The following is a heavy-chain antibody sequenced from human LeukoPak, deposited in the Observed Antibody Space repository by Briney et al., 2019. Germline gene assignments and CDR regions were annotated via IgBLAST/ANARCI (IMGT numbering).Heavy chain of an antibody. J-gene: IGHJ4*02. D-gene: IGHD6-13*01. Sequence: GGSLRLSCAASGFTFSSYGMHWVRQAPGKGLEWVAFIRYDGSNKYYADSVKGRFTISRDNSKNTLYLQMNSLRAEDTAVYYCAKDGQYSSSWYYFDYWGQGTLVTVSS. V-gene: IGHV3-30*02. CDR1: GFTFSSYG. CDR3: AKDGQYSSSWYYFDY. CDR2: IRYDGSNK.